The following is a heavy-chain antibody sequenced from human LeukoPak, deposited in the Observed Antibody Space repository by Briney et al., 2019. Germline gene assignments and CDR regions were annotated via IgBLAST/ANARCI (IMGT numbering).Heavy chain of an antibody. D-gene: IGHD3-10*01. Sequence: GGSLRLSCAASGFTFNNYLMSWVRQAPGKGLEWVSVLFTGGGRTLYADSVKGRFTISGDTSRTTLYLQMNGLRAEDTAVYYCAKECDYSPGHKLDLWGQGTLVTISS. J-gene: IGHJ5*02. V-gene: IGHV3-23*01. CDR3: AKECDYSPGHKLDL. CDR1: GFTFNNYL. CDR2: LFTGGGRT.